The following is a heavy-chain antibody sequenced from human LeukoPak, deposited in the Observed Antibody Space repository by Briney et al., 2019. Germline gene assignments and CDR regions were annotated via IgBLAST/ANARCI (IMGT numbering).Heavy chain of an antibody. CDR3: ASVYYDGSGYYDQPFDY. Sequence: GGSLRLSCAASGFTFRSYAMHWVRQAPGKGLEWVAVISYDGSNKYYADSVKGRFTISRDNSKNTLYLQMNSLRAEDTAVYYCASVYYDGSGYYDQPFDYWGQGTLVTVSS. D-gene: IGHD3-22*01. J-gene: IGHJ4*02. CDR2: ISYDGSNK. V-gene: IGHV3-30-3*01. CDR1: GFTFRSYA.